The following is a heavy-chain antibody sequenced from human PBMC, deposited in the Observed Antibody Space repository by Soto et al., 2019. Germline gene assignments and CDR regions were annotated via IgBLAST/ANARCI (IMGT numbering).Heavy chain of an antibody. CDR3: ARHYGDYGFGVYYYYGMDV. V-gene: IGHV1-18*01. Sequence: GASVNVSCKASGYTFTSYGISWVRQAPGQGLEWMGWISAYNGNTNYAQKLQGRVTMTTDTSTSTAYMELRSLRSDDTAVYYCARHYGDYGFGVYYYYGMDVWGQGTTVTVSS. CDR1: GYTFTSYG. CDR2: ISAYNGNT. J-gene: IGHJ6*02. D-gene: IGHD4-17*01.